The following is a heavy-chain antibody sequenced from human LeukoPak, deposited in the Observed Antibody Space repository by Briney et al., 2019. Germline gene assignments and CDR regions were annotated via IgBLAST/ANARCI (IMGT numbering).Heavy chain of an antibody. J-gene: IGHJ4*02. Sequence: SETLSLTCTVSGGSISSSSYYWGWIRQPPGKGLEWIGSIYYSGSTNYNPSLKSRVTISVDTSKNQFSLKLSSVTAADTAVYYCARSITGSYEGFDYWGQGTLVTVSS. CDR3: ARSITGSYEGFDY. CDR2: IYYSGST. D-gene: IGHD3-10*01. V-gene: IGHV4-39*07. CDR1: GGSISSSSYY.